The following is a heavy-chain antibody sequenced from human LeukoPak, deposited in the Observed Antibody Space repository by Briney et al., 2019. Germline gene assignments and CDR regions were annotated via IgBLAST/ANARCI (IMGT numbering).Heavy chain of an antibody. CDR3: ARDLYPPRRIAAESGPGWFDP. Sequence: SETLSLTCTVSGGSISSYYWSWIRQPAGKGLEWIGRIYTSGSTNYNPSLKSRVTMSVDTSKNQFSLKLSSVTAADMAVYYCARDLYPPRRIAAESGPGWFDPWGQGTLVTVSS. CDR1: GGSISSYY. D-gene: IGHD6-13*01. J-gene: IGHJ5*02. V-gene: IGHV4-4*07. CDR2: IYTSGST.